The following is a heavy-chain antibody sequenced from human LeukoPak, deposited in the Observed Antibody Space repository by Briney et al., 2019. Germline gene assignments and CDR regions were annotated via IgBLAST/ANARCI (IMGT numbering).Heavy chain of an antibody. CDR2: IIGSGGGT. V-gene: IGHV3-23*01. CDR3: SKERGGISGYHDVFDT. D-gene: IGHD5-12*01. J-gene: IGHJ3*02. Sequence: GGSLRLSCAASGFTFSSFGMSWVRQAPGKGLEWVSHIIGSGGGTYYADSVKGRFTISRDTSKNTLYMQMNRLRAEDTAVYYSSKERGGISGYHDVFDTWGQGTMVTVSS. CDR1: GFTFSSFG.